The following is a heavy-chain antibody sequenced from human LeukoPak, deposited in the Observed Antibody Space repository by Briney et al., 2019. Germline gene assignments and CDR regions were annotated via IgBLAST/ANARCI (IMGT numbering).Heavy chain of an antibody. CDR2: IYSGGST. V-gene: IGHV3-53*01. J-gene: IGHJ4*02. Sequence: PGGSLRPSWAASGFTVGSNYRGWVRKAPGKGLEWVSVIYSGGSTYYADSVKGRFTISRDNSKNSLYLQMNSLRAEDTAVYYCARVDGNWYYFDYWGQGALVTVSS. D-gene: IGHD4-23*01. CDR3: ARVDGNWYYFDY. CDR1: GFTVGSNY.